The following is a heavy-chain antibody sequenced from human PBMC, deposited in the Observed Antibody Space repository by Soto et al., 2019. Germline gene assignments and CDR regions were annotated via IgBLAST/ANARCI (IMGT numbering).Heavy chain of an antibody. D-gene: IGHD2-21*02. CDR3: ARTDYGGNSWWFDY. CDR2: IDWDDDK. J-gene: IGHJ4*02. CDR1: GFSLSTSGMR. V-gene: IGHV2-70*04. Sequence: SGPTLVNPTQTLTLTCTFSGFSLSTSGMRVSWIRQPPGKALEWLARIDWDDDKFYSTSLKTRLTISKDTSKNQVVLTMTNMDAVDTATYYCARTDYGGNSWWFDYWGQGTLVTVSS.